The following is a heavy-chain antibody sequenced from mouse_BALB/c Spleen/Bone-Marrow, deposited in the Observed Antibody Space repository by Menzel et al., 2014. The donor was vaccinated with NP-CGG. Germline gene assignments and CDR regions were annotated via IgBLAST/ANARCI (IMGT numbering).Heavy chain of an antibody. J-gene: IGHJ4*01. CDR2: IYPGDGDT. CDR1: GYAFSSYC. D-gene: IGHD2-14*01. Sequence: QVQLQQPGAELVRPGSSVKISCKASGYAFSSYCMNWVKQRPGQGLEWIGQIYPGDGDTNYNGNFKGKATLTADKSASTAYMQLSSLTSEDSAGYFCARWYRDPHFAMDYWGPGTSVTVSS. V-gene: IGHV1-80*01. CDR3: ARWYRDPHFAMDY.